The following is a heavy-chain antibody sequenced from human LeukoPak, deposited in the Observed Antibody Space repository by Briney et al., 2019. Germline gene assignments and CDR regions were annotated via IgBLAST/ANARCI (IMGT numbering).Heavy chain of an antibody. Sequence: GGSLRLSCAASGFTFSSYAMSWGRQAPGKGLEWVSSISSSSSSISYAASVKRRITISRDNAKNSLYLQMNSMRAEDTAVYYCARLYYDSSGSFAYWGQGTLVTVSS. CDR3: ARLYYDSSGSFAY. D-gene: IGHD3-22*01. J-gene: IGHJ4*02. CDR1: GFTFSSYA. V-gene: IGHV3-21*01. CDR2: ISSSSSSI.